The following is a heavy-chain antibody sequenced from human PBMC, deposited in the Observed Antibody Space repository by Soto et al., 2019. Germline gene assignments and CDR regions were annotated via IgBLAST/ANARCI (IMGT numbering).Heavy chain of an antibody. CDR1: GDSISRYS. D-gene: IGHD3-10*02. CDR2: VYYNGET. V-gene: IGHV4-59*08. Sequence: PSETLSLTCTVSGDSISRYSWNWIRQTPGKGPEWIGYVYYNGETKYNPSYESRVTISLDTPRNQFSLKLSSVTTADTAVYFCASMIGDPVLSFDSWGQGTLVTVSS. J-gene: IGHJ5*01. CDR3: ASMIGDPVLSFDS.